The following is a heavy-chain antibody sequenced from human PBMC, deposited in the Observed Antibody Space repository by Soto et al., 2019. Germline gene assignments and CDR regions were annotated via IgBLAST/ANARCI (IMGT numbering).Heavy chain of an antibody. CDR2: TYYRSKWYN. CDR1: GDSVSSNSAA. J-gene: IGHJ6*02. Sequence: SETLSLTCAISGDSVSSNSAAWNWIRQSPSRGLEWLGRTYYRSKWYNDYAVSVKSRITINPDTSKNQFSLQLNSVTPEDTAVYYCARDQDIVVVPAAMRVGLDYYYGMDVWGQGTTVTVSS. V-gene: IGHV6-1*01. D-gene: IGHD2-2*01. CDR3: ARDQDIVVVPAAMRVGLDYYYGMDV.